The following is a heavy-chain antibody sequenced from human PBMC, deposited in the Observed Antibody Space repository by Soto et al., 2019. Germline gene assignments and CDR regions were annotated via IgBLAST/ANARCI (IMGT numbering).Heavy chain of an antibody. CDR3: ARDRITLANDAFDI. V-gene: IGHV4-4*07. D-gene: IGHD3-10*01. Sequence: SETLSLTCTVCGGSISSYYWSWIRQPAGKGLEWIGRIYTSGSTNYNPSLKSRVTMSVDTPKNQFSLNLSSVTAAADTAVYYCARDRITLANDAFDIWGQGTMVTVSS. J-gene: IGHJ3*02. CDR2: IYTSGST. CDR1: GGSISSYY.